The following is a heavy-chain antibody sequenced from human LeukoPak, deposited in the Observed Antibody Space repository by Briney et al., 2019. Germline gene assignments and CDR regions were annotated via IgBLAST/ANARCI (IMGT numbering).Heavy chain of an antibody. CDR3: ARARHGILKY. D-gene: IGHD3-9*01. J-gene: IGHJ4*02. Sequence: GGSLRLSCAASGFTFRHYTIHWVRQPPPPGHERVSVISYDGSHQYRAECVKGRLRITRDNSRHTLYLQMNRLRTEDTVVYYCARARHGILKYWGQGTLVIVSS. V-gene: IGHV3-30*01. CDR2: ISYDGSHQ. CDR1: GFTFRHYT.